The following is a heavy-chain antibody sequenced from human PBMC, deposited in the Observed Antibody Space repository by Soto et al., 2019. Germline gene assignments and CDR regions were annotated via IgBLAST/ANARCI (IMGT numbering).Heavy chain of an antibody. Sequence: QGLLVQSEAEVKKPGASVRVSCKATDYSFISNGISWVRQAPGQGLECLGWVHFYNGKTEYTQNIQGRVTKTADTSTTTAYLELRSLRSDDTADHYCARDKWRPTTGVQQLNYYGLDVWGQGTTVTVSS. V-gene: IGHV1-18*04. CDR1: DYSFISNG. CDR3: ARDKWRPTTGVQQLNYYGLDV. D-gene: IGHD6-13*01. J-gene: IGHJ6*02. CDR2: VHFYNGKT.